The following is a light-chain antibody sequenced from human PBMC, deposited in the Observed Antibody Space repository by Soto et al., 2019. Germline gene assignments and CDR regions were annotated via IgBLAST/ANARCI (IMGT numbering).Light chain of an antibody. CDR2: EVS. J-gene: IGLJ3*02. V-gene: IGLV2-8*01. Sequence: QSVLTQPPSASGSPGQSVTISCTGTSSDVGGYNYVSWYQQHPGKAPKLMIYEVSKRPSGVPDRFSGSKSGNTASLTVSGRQAEDEADYYCSSYAGTWVFGGGTKLTVL. CDR3: SSYAGTWV. CDR1: SSDVGGYNY.